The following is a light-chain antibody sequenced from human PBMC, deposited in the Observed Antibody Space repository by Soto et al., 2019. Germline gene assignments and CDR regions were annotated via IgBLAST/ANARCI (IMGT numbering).Light chain of an antibody. J-gene: IGLJ2*01. CDR2: DVS. V-gene: IGLV2-11*01. CDR3: CSYAGSYVV. Sequence: QSALTQPRSVSGSPGQSVTISCTGTSSDVGGYNYVSWYQQHPGKAPKLMIYDVSKRPSGVPDRFSGSKSGTTASLTISGLQAEDEADYYCCSYAGSYVVFGGGTKVTVL. CDR1: SSDVGGYNY.